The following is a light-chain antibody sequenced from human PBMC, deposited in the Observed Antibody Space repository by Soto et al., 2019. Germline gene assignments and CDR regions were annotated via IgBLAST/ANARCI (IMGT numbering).Light chain of an antibody. V-gene: IGKV1-5*03. Sequence: DIQMTQSPSTLSASVGDRVTITCRASQSISNWLAWYQQKPGKAPKVLIYKASTLESGVPSRFSSSGSGTEFTLTISSLQPDDFATYYCQQYKSDSSTFGQGTKLEIK. J-gene: IGKJ2*01. CDR2: KAS. CDR1: QSISNW. CDR3: QQYKSDSST.